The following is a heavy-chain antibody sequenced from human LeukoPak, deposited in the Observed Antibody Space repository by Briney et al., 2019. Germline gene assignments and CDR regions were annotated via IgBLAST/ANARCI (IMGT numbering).Heavy chain of an antibody. Sequence: SVKVSCKATSRISWVRQAPGQGLEWMGRIIPILGIANYAQKFQGRVTITADKSTSTAYMELSSLRSEDTAVYYCARCAAAGPFDYWGQGTLVTVSS. D-gene: IGHD6-13*01. V-gene: IGHV1-69*02. CDR2: IIPILGIA. CDR3: ARCAAAGPFDY. J-gene: IGHJ4*02. CDR1: TSR.